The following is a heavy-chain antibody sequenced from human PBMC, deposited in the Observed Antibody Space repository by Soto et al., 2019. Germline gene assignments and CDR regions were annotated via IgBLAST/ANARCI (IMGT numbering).Heavy chain of an antibody. CDR1: GFTFSSYA. CDR3: ARALGLPIPIAAAGTPDH. D-gene: IGHD6-13*01. J-gene: IGHJ5*02. V-gene: IGHV3-30-3*01. CDR2: ISYDGSNK. Sequence: GGSLRLSCAASGFTFSSYAMHWVRQAPGKVLEWVAVISYDGSNKYYADSVKGRFTISRYNSKNTLYLQMNSLRAGDTAVYYCARALGLPIPIAAAGTPDHWGQGTLVTVSS.